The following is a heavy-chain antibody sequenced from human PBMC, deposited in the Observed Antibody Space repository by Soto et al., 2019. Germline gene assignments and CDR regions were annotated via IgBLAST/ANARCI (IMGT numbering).Heavy chain of an antibody. CDR2: IKSKTDGGTT. CDR1: GFTFSNAW. Sequence: LRLSCAASGFTFSNAWMSWVRQAPGKGLEWVGRIKSKTDGGTTGYAAPVKGRFTISRDDSKNTLYLQMNSLKTEDTAVYYCTTDPDIVVVPAAIRADYWGQGTLVTVSS. V-gene: IGHV3-15*01. J-gene: IGHJ4*02. D-gene: IGHD2-2*01. CDR3: TTDPDIVVVPAAIRADY.